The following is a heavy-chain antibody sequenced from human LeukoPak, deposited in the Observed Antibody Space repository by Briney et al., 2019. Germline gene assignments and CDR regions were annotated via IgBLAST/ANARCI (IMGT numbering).Heavy chain of an antibody. Sequence: PSDTLSLTCSVSGASFSTNYWSWIRQPPGRGLEWIGYVFDSGSTNYNPSLKSRVTISVDTSTKQFSLRLSSVTAADTAVYYCARLYQQSKWKYYYYYMDVWGKGTAVTVSS. V-gene: IGHV4-59*07. CDR2: VFDSGST. CDR1: GASFSTNY. J-gene: IGHJ6*03. CDR3: ARLYQQSKWKYYYYYMDV. D-gene: IGHD1-1*01.